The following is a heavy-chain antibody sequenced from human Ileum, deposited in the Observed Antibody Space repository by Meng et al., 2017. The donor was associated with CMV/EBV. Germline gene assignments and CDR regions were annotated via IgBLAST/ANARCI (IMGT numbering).Heavy chain of an antibody. Sequence: GGSLRLSCAASGFTFSSYSMNWVRQAPGQGLEWVSYISSSSSTIYYADSVKGRFTIYRDNAKTSLYLNMNSLSDEDTAVYYCAREVAGSGMDVWGRGTTVTVSS. CDR2: ISSSSSTI. CDR1: GFTFSSYS. CDR3: AREVAGSGMDV. D-gene: IGHD2-15*01. J-gene: IGHJ6*02. V-gene: IGHV3-48*02.